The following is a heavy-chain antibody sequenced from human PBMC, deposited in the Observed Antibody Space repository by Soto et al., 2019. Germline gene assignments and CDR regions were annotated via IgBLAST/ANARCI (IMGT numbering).Heavy chain of an antibody. D-gene: IGHD3-10*01. Sequence: GSLRLSCASSGFTFSNAWMSWVRQAPGKGLEWVGRIKSKTDGGTTDYAAPVKGRFTISRDDSKNTLYLQMNSLKTEDTAVYYCTVLWFGELTANYWGQGTLVTVYS. CDR1: GFTFSNAW. V-gene: IGHV3-15*01. CDR3: TVLWFGELTANY. J-gene: IGHJ4*02. CDR2: IKSKTDGGTT.